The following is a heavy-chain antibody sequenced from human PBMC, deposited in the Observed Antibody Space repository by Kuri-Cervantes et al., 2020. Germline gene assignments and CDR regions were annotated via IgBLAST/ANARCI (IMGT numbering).Heavy chain of an antibody. CDR1: GFTFSSYE. CDR2: ISGSGGST. D-gene: IGHD3-10*01. CDR3: ARGLMRKDITMVRGVIAY. V-gene: IGHV3-23*01. Sequence: GGSLRLSCAASGFTFSSYEMNWVRQAPGKGLEWVSAISGSGGSTYYADSVKGRFTISRDNSKNTLYLQMNSLRAEDTAVYYCARGLMRKDITMVRGVIAYWGQGTLVTVSS. J-gene: IGHJ4*02.